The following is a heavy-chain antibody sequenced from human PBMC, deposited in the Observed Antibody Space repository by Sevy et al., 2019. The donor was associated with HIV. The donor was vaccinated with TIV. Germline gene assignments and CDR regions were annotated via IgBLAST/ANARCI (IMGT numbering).Heavy chain of an antibody. Sequence: GGSLRLSCAASGFTFSSYGMHWVRQAPGKGLEWVALISYDGSNKYYADSVKGRFTISRDNSKNTLYLQMNSLRAEDTAVYYCAKDYYDSSGYPTHWGQGTLVTVSS. D-gene: IGHD3-22*01. CDR2: ISYDGSNK. J-gene: IGHJ4*02. CDR3: AKDYYDSSGYPTH. CDR1: GFTFSSYG. V-gene: IGHV3-30*18.